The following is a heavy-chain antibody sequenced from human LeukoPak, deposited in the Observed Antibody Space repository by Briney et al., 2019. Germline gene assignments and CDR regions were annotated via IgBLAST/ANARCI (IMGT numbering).Heavy chain of an antibody. V-gene: IGHV3-21*04. CDR2: ISHTGTYI. Sequence: PGGSLRLSCAASAFSLSAYNMNWVRQAPGKGLEWVSSISHTGTYIYYADSVKGRFTISRDNAQNSLYLQMNSLRAEDTAIYYCVRDRGTYRPIDYWGQGTLVTVSS. J-gene: IGHJ4*02. CDR3: VRDRGTYRPIDY. D-gene: IGHD1-26*01. CDR1: AFSLSAYN.